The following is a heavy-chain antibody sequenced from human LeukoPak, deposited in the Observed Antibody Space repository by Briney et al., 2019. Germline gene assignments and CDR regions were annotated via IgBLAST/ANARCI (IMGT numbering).Heavy chain of an antibody. CDR3: GRINYEGDS. D-gene: IGHD3-16*01. Sequence: GGSLRLSCVASGFAFSSYWLHWVRQAPGGGLVWVAHINEGGTYATYAESVKDRFTVSRDNAKNTLFLQMNSLRVEDTALYYCGRINYEGDSWGQGTLVTVSS. V-gene: IGHV3-74*01. J-gene: IGHJ4*02. CDR2: INEGGTYA. CDR1: GFAFSSYW.